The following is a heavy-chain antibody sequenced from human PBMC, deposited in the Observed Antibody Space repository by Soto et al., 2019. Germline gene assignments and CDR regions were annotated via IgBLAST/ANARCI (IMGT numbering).Heavy chain of an antibody. J-gene: IGHJ4*02. CDR2: IYHGGST. CDR1: GASVTRDGNC. Sequence: QVQLRESGSGLVKPSQTLSLTCSVSGASVTRDGNCWTWIRQPPGKGLEFVASIYHGGSTFYNPSLRRRVTIFLDRSKNQLSLKLTSVTAADTAVDYCGRGVDCYSQFDDWGQGTLVTVSS. D-gene: IGHD2-21*01. V-gene: IGHV4-30-2*01. CDR3: GRGVDCYSQFDD.